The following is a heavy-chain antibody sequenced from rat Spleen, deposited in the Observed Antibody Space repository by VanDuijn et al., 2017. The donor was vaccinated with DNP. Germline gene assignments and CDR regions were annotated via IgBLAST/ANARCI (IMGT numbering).Heavy chain of an antibody. V-gene: IGHV3-3*01. Sequence: VQLQESGPGLVEPSQSLSLTCSVTGYSITSCCRWTWIRKFPGHKLEWMGYINSAGSTNYNPSLKSRISITRDTSKNQFFLQLNSVITEDTATYYCVRWVRALDYWGQGVMVTVSS. CDR3: VRWVRALDY. J-gene: IGHJ2*01. CDR1: GYSITSCCR. D-gene: IGHD4-1*01. CDR2: INSAGST.